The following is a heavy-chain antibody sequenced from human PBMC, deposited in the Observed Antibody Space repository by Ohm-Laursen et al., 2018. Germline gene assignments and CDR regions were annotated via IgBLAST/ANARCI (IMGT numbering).Heavy chain of an antibody. D-gene: IGHD2-2*01. Sequence: ASVKVSCKVSGYVLSELSMRWVQQAPGKGLEWMGGFVPEDDERIYAQKFQGRVTMTEDTSTDTAYMELRGLRSDDTAVYFCTTSAEYGALDYWGQGTLVTVSS. J-gene: IGHJ4*02. V-gene: IGHV1-24*01. CDR2: FVPEDDER. CDR3: TTSAEYGALDY. CDR1: GYVLSELS.